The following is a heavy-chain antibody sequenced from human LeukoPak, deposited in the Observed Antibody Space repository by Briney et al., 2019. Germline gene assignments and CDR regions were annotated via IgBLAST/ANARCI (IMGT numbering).Heavy chain of an antibody. CDR3: ARGGRFGGSYYYYYYMDV. CDR1: GGSFSVYY. V-gene: IGHV4-34*01. D-gene: IGHD3-10*01. CDR2: INHSGST. Sequence: SETVSLTCAVYGGSFSVYYWMWIRQPPGKGLEYIGEINHSGSTNYNPSLKSRVTISVDTSKNQFSLELSSVTAADTAVYYCARGGRFGGSYYYYYYMDVWGKGTTVTVSS. J-gene: IGHJ6*03.